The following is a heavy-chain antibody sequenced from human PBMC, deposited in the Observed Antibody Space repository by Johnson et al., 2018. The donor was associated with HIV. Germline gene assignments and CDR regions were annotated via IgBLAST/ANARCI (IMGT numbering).Heavy chain of an antibody. J-gene: IGHJ3*02. Sequence: MLLVESGGGLVQPGGSLRLSCAASGFTVSSNYMSWVRQAPGKGLEWVSGINWKGGSPGYADSVKGRFTISRDNARNSLFLQMNSLRAEDTALYYCARDESGSSWAFDIWGQGTMVTVSS. CDR3: ARDESGSSWAFDI. D-gene: IGHD6-13*01. CDR2: INWKGGSP. CDR1: GFTVSSNY. V-gene: IGHV3-20*04.